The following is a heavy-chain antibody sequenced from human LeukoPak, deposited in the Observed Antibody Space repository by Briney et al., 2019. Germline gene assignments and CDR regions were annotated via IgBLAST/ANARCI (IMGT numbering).Heavy chain of an antibody. CDR2: MNPNSGNT. CDR3: AILGDYDFWSGYYTMDDAFDI. J-gene: IGHJ3*02. Sequence: AASVKVSCKSSGYTFTSYDINWVRQATGQGLEWMGWMNPNSGNTGYAQKFQGRVTITRNTSISTAYMERSSLRSEDTAVYYCAILGDYDFWSGYYTMDDAFDIWGQGTMVTVSS. D-gene: IGHD3-3*01. CDR1: GYTFTSYD. V-gene: IGHV1-8*03.